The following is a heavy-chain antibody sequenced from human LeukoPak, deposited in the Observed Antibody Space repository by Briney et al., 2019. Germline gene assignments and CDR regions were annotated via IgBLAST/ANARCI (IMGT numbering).Heavy chain of an antibody. D-gene: IGHD2-2*01. CDR2: INPNSGGT. Sequence: ASVKVAWKASGYTFTAYYIHWVRQGPGQGLEWMGWINPNSGGTNYAQKFQGRVTLTRDTSITTAYMELSRLRSDDTAVYYCAKARGLYCSSTSCYDCDVWGKGTTVTVSS. CDR1: GYTFTAYY. J-gene: IGHJ6*04. CDR3: AKARGLYCSSTSCYDCDV. V-gene: IGHV1-2*02.